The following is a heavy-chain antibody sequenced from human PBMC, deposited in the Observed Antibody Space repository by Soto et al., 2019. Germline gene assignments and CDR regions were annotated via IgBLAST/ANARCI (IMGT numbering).Heavy chain of an antibody. D-gene: IGHD3-16*02. CDR3: ARELLGELSFLDY. CDR2: IWYEGSNK. V-gene: IGHV3-33*01. Sequence: QVQLVESGGGVVQPGRSLRLSCAASGFTFSSYGMHWVRQAPGKGLGWVAVIWYEGSNKYYADSVKGRFTISRDKSKNTLYLQMNSLRAEDTAVYYCARELLGELSFLDYWGQGTLVTVSS. J-gene: IGHJ4*02. CDR1: GFTFSSYG.